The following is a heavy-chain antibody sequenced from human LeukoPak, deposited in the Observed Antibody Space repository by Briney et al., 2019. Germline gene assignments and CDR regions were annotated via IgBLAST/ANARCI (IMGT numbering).Heavy chain of an antibody. CDR2: INSDGSST. CDR1: GFTFSSYW. V-gene: IGHV3-74*01. D-gene: IGHD3-9*01. Sequence: PGGSLRLSCAASGFTFSSYWMHWVRQAPGKGLVWVSRINSDGSSTSYADSVKGRFTISRDNAKNTLYLQMNSLRAEDTAVYYCAKVSSYDILTGYSDYFDYWGQGTLVTVSS. J-gene: IGHJ4*02. CDR3: AKVSSYDILTGYSDYFDY.